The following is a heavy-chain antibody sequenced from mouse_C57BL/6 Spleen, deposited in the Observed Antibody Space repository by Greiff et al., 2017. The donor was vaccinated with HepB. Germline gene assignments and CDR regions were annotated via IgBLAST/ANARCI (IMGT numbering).Heavy chain of an antibody. V-gene: IGHV1-81*01. CDR1: GYTFTSYG. D-gene: IGHD1-1*01. CDR2: IYPRSGNT. J-gene: IGHJ3*01. Sequence: QVQLKESGAELARPGASVKLSCKASGYTFTSYGISWVKQRTGQGLEWIGEIYPRSGNTYYNEKFKGKATLTADKSSSTAYMELRSLTSEDSAVYFCAREDYGSSWGFAYWGQGTLVTVSA. CDR3: AREDYGSSWGFAY.